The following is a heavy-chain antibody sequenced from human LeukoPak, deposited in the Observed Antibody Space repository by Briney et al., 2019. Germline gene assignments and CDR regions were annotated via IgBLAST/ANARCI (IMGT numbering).Heavy chain of an antibody. CDR1: GFTVSNNY. J-gene: IGHJ5*02. Sequence: SGGPLRLSCAASGFTVSNNYMSWVRRAAGKGLEWVALIYSGGSTYYADSVKGRFTISRDNSKNTLHLQMNSLRAEDTAVYYCVRNSGELGAWGQGTLVTVSS. D-gene: IGHD2-21*01. CDR2: IYSGGST. CDR3: VRNSGELGA. V-gene: IGHV3-53*01.